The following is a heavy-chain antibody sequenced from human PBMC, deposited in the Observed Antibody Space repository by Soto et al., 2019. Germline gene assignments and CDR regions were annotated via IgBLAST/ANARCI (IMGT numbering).Heavy chain of an antibody. Sequence: EVQLEESGGDLVKPGGSLRLSCAASGFTLSNFAMSWVRQAPGKGLEWVAVVSGAGITTKYAASVKGRFTVSRDNSKNTLSLQMGSLKAEDTGIYYCAKGRLPGLETGNFDYWGQGTLVTVSS. CDR1: GFTLSNFA. CDR3: AKGRLPGLETGNFDY. D-gene: IGHD2-2*01. V-gene: IGHV3-23*04. CDR2: VSGAGITT. J-gene: IGHJ4*02.